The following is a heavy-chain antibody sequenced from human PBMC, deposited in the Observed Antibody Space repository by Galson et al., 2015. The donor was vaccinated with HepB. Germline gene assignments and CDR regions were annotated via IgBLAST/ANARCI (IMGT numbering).Heavy chain of an antibody. CDR3: ARGFYRGYYFDY. CDR2: IYYSGST. J-gene: IGHJ4*02. D-gene: IGHD1-26*01. Sequence: ETLSLTCTVSGGSISSYYWSWIRQPPGKGLEWIGYIYYSGSTNYNPSLKSRVTISGDTSKNQFSLKLSSVTAADTAVYYCARGFYRGYYFDYWGQGTLVTVSS. V-gene: IGHV4-59*08. CDR1: GGSISSYY.